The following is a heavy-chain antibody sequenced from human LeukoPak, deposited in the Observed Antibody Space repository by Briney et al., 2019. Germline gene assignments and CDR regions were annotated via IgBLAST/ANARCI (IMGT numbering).Heavy chain of an antibody. D-gene: IGHD7-27*01. J-gene: IGHJ2*01. Sequence: ASVKVSCKASGFTCTSSAVQWVRQARGQRLEWIGWIVVGSGNTNYAQKFQERVTITRDMSTSTAYMELSSLRSEDTAVYYCAAGGPGHYWYFDLWGRGTLVTVSS. CDR2: IVVGSGNT. CDR3: AAGGPGHYWYFDL. V-gene: IGHV1-58*01. CDR1: GFTCTSSA.